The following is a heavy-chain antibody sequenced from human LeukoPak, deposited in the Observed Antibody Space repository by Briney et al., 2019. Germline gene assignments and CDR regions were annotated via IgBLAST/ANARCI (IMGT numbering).Heavy chain of an antibody. D-gene: IGHD5-18*01. Sequence: GGSLRLSCAASGFTFSSYSMNWVRQAPGKGLEWVSSISSSSSYIYYADSVKGRFTISRDNAKNSLYLQMNSLRAEDAAVYYCARGRATANFDSWGQGTLVTVSS. V-gene: IGHV3-21*01. J-gene: IGHJ4*02. CDR2: ISSSSSYI. CDR1: GFTFSSYS. CDR3: ARGRATANFDS.